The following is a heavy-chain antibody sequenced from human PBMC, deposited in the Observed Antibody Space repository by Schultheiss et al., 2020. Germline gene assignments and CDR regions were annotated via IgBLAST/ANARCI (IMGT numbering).Heavy chain of an antibody. CDR1: GFTVSSNY. D-gene: IGHD6-13*01. CDR3: ARSWQQLADYYYYGMDV. CDR2: IGTAGDT. V-gene: IGHV3-13*01. J-gene: IGHJ6*02. Sequence: GESLRLSCAASGFTVSSNYMSWVRQGTGKGLEWVSGIGTAGDTNYPGSVKGRFTVSRDNAKNSLYLQMNSLRAEDTAVYYCARSWQQLADYYYYGMDVWGQGTTVTVSS.